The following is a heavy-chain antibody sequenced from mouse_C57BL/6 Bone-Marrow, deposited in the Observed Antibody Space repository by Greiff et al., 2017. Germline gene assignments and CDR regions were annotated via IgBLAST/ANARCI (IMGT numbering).Heavy chain of an antibody. J-gene: IGHJ4*01. CDR2: ISYDGSN. V-gene: IGHV3-6*01. CDR3: AREKGIMDD. CDR1: GYSITSGYY. Sequence: ESGPGLVKPSQSLSLTCSVTGYSITSGYYWNWIRQFPGNKLEWMGYISYDGSNNYNPSLKNRISITRDTAKNQIFLKLNSVTTEDTATYYCAREKGIMDDWGQGTSVTVSS.